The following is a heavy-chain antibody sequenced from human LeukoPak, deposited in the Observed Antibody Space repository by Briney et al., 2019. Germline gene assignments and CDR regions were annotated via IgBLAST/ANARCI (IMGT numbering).Heavy chain of an antibody. D-gene: IGHD6-19*01. CDR2: ISWNSGST. V-gene: IGHV3-9*02. CDR3: AKDIAVADTRAFDI. J-gene: IGHJ3*02. CDR1: GFTSGDYA. Sequence: GRSLRLSCAASGFTSGDYAMHWVRQAPGKGLEWVSGISWNSGSTDYADSVKGRFTISRDNAKNSLYLQMNSLRAEDTALYYCAKDIAVADTRAFDIWGQGTMVTVSS.